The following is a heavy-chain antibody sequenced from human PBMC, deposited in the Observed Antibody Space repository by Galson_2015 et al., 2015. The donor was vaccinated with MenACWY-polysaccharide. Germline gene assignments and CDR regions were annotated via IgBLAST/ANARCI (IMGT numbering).Heavy chain of an antibody. Sequence: SLRLSCAASGFIFSSYNMNWVRQAPGKGLEWVSSISRSGSYIHYGDSVKGRFTISRDNVRNSLYLQMNSLRAEDTAVYYCAREESGGYYQLEYWGQGTLVTVS. CDR3: AREESGGYYQLEY. J-gene: IGHJ4*02. CDR2: ISRSGSYI. V-gene: IGHV3-21*01. CDR1: GFIFSSYN. D-gene: IGHD3-22*01.